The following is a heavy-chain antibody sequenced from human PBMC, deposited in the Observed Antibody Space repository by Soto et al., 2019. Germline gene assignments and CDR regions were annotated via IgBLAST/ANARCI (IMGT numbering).Heavy chain of an antibody. CDR3: ARVYNWNYSL. CDR2: IYYSGST. Sequence: PSETLSLTCTVSGGSISSGGYYWSWIRQHPGKGLEWIGYIYYSGSTYYNPSLKSRVTISVDTSKNQSSLKLSSVTAADTAVYYCARVYNWNYSLWGQGTLVTVSS. V-gene: IGHV4-31*03. CDR1: GGSISSGGYY. D-gene: IGHD1-1*01. J-gene: IGHJ4*02.